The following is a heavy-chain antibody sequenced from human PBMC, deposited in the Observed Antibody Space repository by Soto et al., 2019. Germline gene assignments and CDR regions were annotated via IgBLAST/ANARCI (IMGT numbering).Heavy chain of an antibody. V-gene: IGHV3-64D*06. CDR1: GFTFSSYA. D-gene: IGHD3-22*01. J-gene: IGHJ3*02. Sequence: SLRLSCSASGFTFSSYAMHWVRQAPGKGLEYVSGISSNGGNTYYADSVKGRLTISRDNSKNTLYLQMSSLKAEDTALYYCVNGAFYDSEVRTFDIWGQGTMVTVSS. CDR2: ISSNGGNT. CDR3: VNGAFYDSEVRTFDI.